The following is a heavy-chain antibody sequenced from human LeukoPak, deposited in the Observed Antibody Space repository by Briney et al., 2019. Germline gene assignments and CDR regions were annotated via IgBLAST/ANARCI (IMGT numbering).Heavy chain of an antibody. J-gene: IGHJ4*02. CDR3: AKDIFRVAERGFDY. V-gene: IGHV3-9*01. CDR2: ITWNSDSI. D-gene: IGHD6-19*01. Sequence: GGSLRLFCAASGFTFDDYAMLWVRQAPGKGLEWVSGITWNSDSIGYADSVKGRFTISRDNAKNSLYLQMNSLRAEDTAFYYCAKDIFRVAERGFDYWGQGTLVTVSS. CDR1: GFTFDDYA.